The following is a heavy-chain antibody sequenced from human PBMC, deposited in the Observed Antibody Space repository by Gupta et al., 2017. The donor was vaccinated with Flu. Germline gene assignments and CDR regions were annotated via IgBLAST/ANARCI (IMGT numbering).Heavy chain of an antibody. J-gene: IGHJ5*02. CDR1: GYTFTNYY. D-gene: IGHD5-12*01. CDR2: IDPKTGDT. Sequence: QVQLVQSGAEVRKTGASVKVSCTSSGYTFTNYYMHWVRQAPGQGFEWMGWIDPKTGDTDYAENFQGRLTMTRDTALTTAYMELINLRSDDTAVYYWAREWIPTESGRPWGQGTLVTVSS. V-gene: IGHV1-2*02. CDR3: AREWIPTESGRP.